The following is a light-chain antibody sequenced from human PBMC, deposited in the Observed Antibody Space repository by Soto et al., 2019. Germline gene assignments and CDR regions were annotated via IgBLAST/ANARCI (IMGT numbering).Light chain of an antibody. V-gene: IGLV2-8*01. J-gene: IGLJ2*01. CDR1: SSDVGGYNY. CDR2: EVS. CDR3: SSFAGNNNLV. Sequence: QSALTQPPSASGSPGQSVTISCTGTSSDVGGYNYVSWYQQHPGKAPKLIISEVSKRPSGVPDRFSGSKSGNTASLTVSGLQAEDEADYYCSSFAGNNNLVFGGGTQLTVL.